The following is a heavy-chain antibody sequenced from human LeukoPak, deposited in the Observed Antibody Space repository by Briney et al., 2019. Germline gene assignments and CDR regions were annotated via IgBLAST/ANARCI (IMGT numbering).Heavy chain of an antibody. V-gene: IGHV3-7*01. CDR2: INQGGSDK. J-gene: IGHJ4*02. CDR1: GFTFSGHW. D-gene: IGHD1-14*01. Sequence: GGSLRLSCAASGFTFSGHWMSWVRQAPGKGLEWVASINQGGSDKYYVDSVKGRFTTSRDNANNLLYLQMNSLRGEDTAVYYCTRDRSRAEDDWGQGTLVTVSS. CDR3: TRDRSRAEDD.